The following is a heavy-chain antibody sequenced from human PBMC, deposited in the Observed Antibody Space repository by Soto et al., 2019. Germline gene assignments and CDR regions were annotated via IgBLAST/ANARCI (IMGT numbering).Heavy chain of an antibody. CDR2: IIPIFGTA. V-gene: IGHV1-69*13. CDR1: GGTFSSYA. CDR3: ARGVDIVVVPAARPMDV. D-gene: IGHD2-2*03. Sequence: SVKVSCKASGGTFSSYAISWVRQAPGQGLEWMGGIIPIFGTANYAQKFQGRVTITADESTSTAYMELSSLRSEDTAVYCCARGVDIVVVPAARPMDVWGQGTTVTVSS. J-gene: IGHJ6*02.